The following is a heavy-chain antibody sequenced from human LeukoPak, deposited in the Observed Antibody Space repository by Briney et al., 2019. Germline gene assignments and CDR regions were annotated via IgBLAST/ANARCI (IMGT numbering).Heavy chain of an antibody. CDR1: GYTFTGYY. CDR2: INPNSGGT. CDR3: ARDTAMVTYWFDP. D-gene: IGHD5-18*01. V-gene: IGHV1-2*02. J-gene: IGHJ5*02. Sequence: GASVKVSCKASGYTFTGYYIHWVRQAPGRGLEWMEWINPNSGGTNYAQKFQGRVTMTRGTSISTAYMELTRLRSDDTAVYYCARDTAMVTYWFDPWGQGTLVTVSS.